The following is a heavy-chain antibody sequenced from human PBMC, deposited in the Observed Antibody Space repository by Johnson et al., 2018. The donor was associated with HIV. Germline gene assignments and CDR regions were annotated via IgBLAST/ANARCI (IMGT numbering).Heavy chain of an antibody. J-gene: IGHJ3*02. CDR1: GFTFDDYA. Sequence: QLVESGGVLVQPGMSLRLSCAASGFTFDDYAMHWVRQAPGKGLEWVSGISWNSGSIGYADSVKGRFTISRDNSKNTLYLQMNSLRADDTAVYYCARQAAAGAFDIWGQGTMVTVSS. V-gene: IGHV3-9*01. D-gene: IGHD6-13*01. CDR2: ISWNSGSI. CDR3: ARQAAAGAFDI.